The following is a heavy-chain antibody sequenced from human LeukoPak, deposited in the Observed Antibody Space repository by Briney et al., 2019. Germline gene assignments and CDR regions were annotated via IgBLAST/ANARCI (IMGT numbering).Heavy chain of an antibody. CDR2: ISSSSSII. CDR3: ARDLFDDYSLDY. J-gene: IGHJ4*02. Sequence: GGSLRLSCAASGFTFSSYSMNWVRQAPGKGLEWVSSISSSSSIIYYADSVKGRFTIPRDNAKNSLYLQMNSLRAEDTAVYYCARDLFDDYSLDYWGQGTLVTVSS. V-gene: IGHV3-21*01. CDR1: GFTFSSYS. D-gene: IGHD3-16*01.